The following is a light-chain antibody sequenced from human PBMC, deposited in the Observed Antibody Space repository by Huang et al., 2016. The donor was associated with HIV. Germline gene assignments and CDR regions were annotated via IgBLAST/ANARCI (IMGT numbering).Light chain of an antibody. Sequence: AIRITQSPSSLSASTGDRVTITCRASQGISSYLAWYQQKPGKAPKRLIYAASTLQSGVPSRFSGSGSGTDFTLTISCLQSEDFATDYCQQYYSYPRAFGPGTKVDIK. J-gene: IGKJ3*01. CDR3: QQYYSYPRA. V-gene: IGKV1-8*01. CDR2: AAS. CDR1: QGISSY.